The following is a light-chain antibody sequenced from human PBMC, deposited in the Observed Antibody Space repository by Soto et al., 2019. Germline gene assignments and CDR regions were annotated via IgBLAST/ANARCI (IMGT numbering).Light chain of an antibody. J-gene: IGKJ4*01. CDR2: YTF. V-gene: IGKV3-11*01. Sequence: EIVLTQSPATLSLSPGDRATLSCRASQSVSNYLAWYQQKPGQIPKLLIYYTFHRAPGIPVRFSVSGFGTALTLTISRLESDDVGVYYCQHSANVVSCGGGTKLEIK. CDR3: QHSANVVS. CDR1: QSVSNY.